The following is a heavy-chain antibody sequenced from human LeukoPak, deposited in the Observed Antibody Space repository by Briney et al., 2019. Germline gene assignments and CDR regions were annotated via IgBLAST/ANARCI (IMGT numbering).Heavy chain of an antibody. Sequence: ASVKVSCKASGYTFTSYGISWVRQAPGQGLEWMGWISAYNGNTNYAQKLQGRVTMTTDTSTSTAHMELRSLRSDDTAVYYCARGTKFSTFDIVVVPFDYWGQGTLVTVSS. V-gene: IGHV1-18*01. J-gene: IGHJ4*02. CDR2: ISAYNGNT. CDR1: GYTFTSYG. D-gene: IGHD2-2*01. CDR3: ARGTKFSTFDIVVVPFDY.